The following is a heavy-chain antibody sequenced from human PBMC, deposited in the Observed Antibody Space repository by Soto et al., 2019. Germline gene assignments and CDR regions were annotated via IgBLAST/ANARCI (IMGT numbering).Heavy chain of an antibody. CDR2: IYSGGST. V-gene: IGHV3-53*01. Sequence: HPGGSLRLSCAASGFTVSSNYMSWVRQAPGKGLEWVSVIYSGGSTYYADSVKGRFTISRDNSKNTLYLQMNSLRAEDTAVYYCAREGSGVWNYGWFDPWGQGTLVTVSS. CDR1: GFTVSSNY. D-gene: IGHD1-7*01. CDR3: AREGSGVWNYGWFDP. J-gene: IGHJ5*02.